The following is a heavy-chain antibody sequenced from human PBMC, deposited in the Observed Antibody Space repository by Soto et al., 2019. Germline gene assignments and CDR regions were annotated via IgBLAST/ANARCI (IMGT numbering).Heavy chain of an antibody. V-gene: IGHV3-48*01. Sequence: EVQLVESGGGLVQPGGSLRLSCAASGFTFSSYSMNWVRQAPGKGLEWVSYISSSSSTIYYADSVKGRFTISRDNAKNSLYLQMNSLRAEDTAVYYCAREVSTIFGVIGTNYYFDYWGQGTLVTVSS. CDR2: ISSSSSTI. CDR3: AREVSTIFGVIGTNYYFDY. CDR1: GFTFSSYS. J-gene: IGHJ4*02. D-gene: IGHD3-3*01.